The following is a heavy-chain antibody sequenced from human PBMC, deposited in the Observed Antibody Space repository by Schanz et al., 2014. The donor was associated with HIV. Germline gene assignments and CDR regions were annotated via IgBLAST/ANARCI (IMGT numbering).Heavy chain of an antibody. D-gene: IGHD3-9*01. CDR3: AKGNYDILTGEFDY. CDR2: ISGSGIST. J-gene: IGHJ4*02. Sequence: EVQLLDSGGGLVQPGGSLRLSCAASGFAFNTYAMTWVRQAPGKGLEWVSTISGSGISTYYADSVKGRFTISRDNSKNTLYLQMNSLRAEDTAVYYCAKGNYDILTGEFDYWGQGTLVTVSS. CDR1: GFAFNTYA. V-gene: IGHV3-23*01.